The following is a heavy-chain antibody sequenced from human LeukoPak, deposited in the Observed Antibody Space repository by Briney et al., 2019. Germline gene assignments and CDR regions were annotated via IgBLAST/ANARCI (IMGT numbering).Heavy chain of an antibody. Sequence: ASVKVSCKASGYTFTGYYMHRVRQAPGQGLERMGWINPNSGGTNYAQKFQGRVTMTRDTSISTAYMELSRLRSDDTAVYYCARTYYDFWSGPIGKLVSILDYWGQGTLVTVSS. V-gene: IGHV1-2*02. CDR1: GYTFTGYY. J-gene: IGHJ4*02. CDR3: ARTYYDFWSGPIGKLVSILDY. CDR2: INPNSGGT. D-gene: IGHD3-3*01.